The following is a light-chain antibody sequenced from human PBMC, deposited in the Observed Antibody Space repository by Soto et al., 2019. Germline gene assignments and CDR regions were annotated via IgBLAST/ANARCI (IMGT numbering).Light chain of an antibody. CDR1: NIGTKS. J-gene: IGLJ2*01. V-gene: IGLV3-21*04. Sequence: SYELTQPPSVSVAPGKTARITWGGNNIGTKSVHWYQQKPGQAPVLVIYYDSDRPSGIPERFSGSNSGNTATLTINRVEAGDEADYYCQVWDSSSDHVVFGGGTKLTVL. CDR2: YDS. CDR3: QVWDSSSDHVV.